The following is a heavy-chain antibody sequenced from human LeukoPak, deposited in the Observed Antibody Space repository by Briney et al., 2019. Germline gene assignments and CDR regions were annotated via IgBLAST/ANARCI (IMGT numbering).Heavy chain of an antibody. D-gene: IGHD3-3*01. Sequence: WGSLRLSCAASGFTFSSYGTHWVRQAPGKGLEWGAVISYDGSNKYYADSVKGRFTISRDNSKNTLYLQMNSLRAEDTAVYYCAKEHYDFWSGYLYYFDYWGQGTLVTVSS. J-gene: IGHJ4*02. V-gene: IGHV3-30*18. CDR2: ISYDGSNK. CDR1: GFTFSSYG. CDR3: AKEHYDFWSGYLYYFDY.